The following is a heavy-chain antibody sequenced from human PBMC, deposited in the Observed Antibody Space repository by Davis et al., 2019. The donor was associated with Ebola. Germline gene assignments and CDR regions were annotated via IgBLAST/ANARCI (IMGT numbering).Heavy chain of an antibody. D-gene: IGHD3-22*01. V-gene: IGHV3-23*01. J-gene: IGHJ5*02. CDR2: ISVRTDDT. CDR1: GFTFSSYS. Sequence: PGGSLRLSCVASGFTFSSYSFNWVRQTPGKGLEWVSQISVRTDDTPYADSVKGRFTISKDYSKNTVYLQMNSLRVEDTAVYYCVRSQGYFSWFDPWGQGTLVTVSS. CDR3: VRSQGYFSWFDP.